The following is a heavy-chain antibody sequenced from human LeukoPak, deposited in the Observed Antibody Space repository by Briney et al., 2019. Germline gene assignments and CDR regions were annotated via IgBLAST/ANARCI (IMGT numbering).Heavy chain of an antibody. J-gene: IGHJ4*02. CDR3: AKDYDILTGYYPYYFDY. Sequence: GGSLRLSCAASGFTFSSYGMHWVRQAPGKGLEWVAVISYDGSNKYYADSVKGRFTISRDNSKNTLYLQMNSLRAEDTAVYYCAKDYDILTGYYPYYFDYWGQGTLVTVSS. V-gene: IGHV3-30*18. D-gene: IGHD3-9*01. CDR2: ISYDGSNK. CDR1: GFTFSSYG.